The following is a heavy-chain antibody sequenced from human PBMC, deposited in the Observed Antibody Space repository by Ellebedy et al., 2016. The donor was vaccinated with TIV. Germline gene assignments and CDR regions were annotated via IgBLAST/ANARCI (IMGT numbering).Heavy chain of an antibody. J-gene: IGHJ5*02. CDR2: INPNSGGT. CDR1: GYTFTGYY. CDR3: ASIAAAGNGWFDP. V-gene: IGHV1-2*02. D-gene: IGHD6-13*01. Sequence: AASVKVSCKASGYTFTGYYIHWVRQAPGQGLEWMGWINPNSGGTNYAQKFQGRVTMTRDTSISTAYMELSRLRSDDTAVYYCASIAAAGNGWFDPWGQGTLVTVSS.